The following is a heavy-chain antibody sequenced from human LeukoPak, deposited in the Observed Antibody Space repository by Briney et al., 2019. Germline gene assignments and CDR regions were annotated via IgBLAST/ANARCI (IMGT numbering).Heavy chain of an antibody. V-gene: IGHV3-21*01. J-gene: IGHJ4*02. CDR2: ISSSSSYI. Sequence: PGGSLRLSCAASGFTFSSYSMNWVRQAPGKGLEWVSSISSSSSYIYYADSVKGRFTISRDNAKNSLYLQMNSLRAEDTAVYYCARAGDYGDYSFDYWGQGTLVTVSS. CDR3: ARAGDYGDYSFDY. D-gene: IGHD4-17*01. CDR1: GFTFSSYS.